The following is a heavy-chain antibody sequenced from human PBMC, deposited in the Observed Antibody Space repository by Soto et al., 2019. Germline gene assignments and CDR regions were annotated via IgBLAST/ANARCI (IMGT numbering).Heavy chain of an antibody. V-gene: IGHV1-18*04. CDR3: ASGYFYSYYGMDV. J-gene: IGHJ6*02. CDR1: GYTFTSYG. CDR2: ISAYNGNT. D-gene: IGHD5-18*01. Sequence: GASVKVSCKASGYTFTSYGISWVRQAPVQGLEWMGWISAYNGNTNYAKKLQGRVTMTTDKSTSTAYMELWSLRSDDTAVYYCASGYFYSYYGMDVWGQGTTVTVSS.